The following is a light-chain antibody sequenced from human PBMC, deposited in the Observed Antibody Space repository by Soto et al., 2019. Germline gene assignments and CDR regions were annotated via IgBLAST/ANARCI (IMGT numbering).Light chain of an antibody. CDR3: QACDRSIVV. J-gene: IGLJ2*01. CDR2: QDN. Sequence: SYELTQPPSVSVSPGQTASITCSGDNLGDKYACWYQQKTGQSPVLVIYQDNKRPSGIPERFSGSNSGNTATLTISGTQAMDEADYYCQACDRSIVVFGGGTKLTVL. V-gene: IGLV3-1*01. CDR1: NLGDKY.